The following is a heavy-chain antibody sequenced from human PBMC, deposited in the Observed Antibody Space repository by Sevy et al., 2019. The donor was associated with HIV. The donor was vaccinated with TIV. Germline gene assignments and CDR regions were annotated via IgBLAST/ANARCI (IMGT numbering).Heavy chain of an antibody. V-gene: IGHV3-7*03. D-gene: IGHD2-2*01. CDR2: IKVDGSEK. J-gene: IGHJ6*02. CDR1: GFTFRSYW. Sequence: GESLKISCAVSGFTFRSYWMSWVRQAPGKGLEWVAHIKVDGSEKYHVDSVKGRFTISRDNAKNSLFLQMNSLGVEDTAVYYCARDCSSTSCLWGLDVWGQGTAVTVSS. CDR3: ARDCSSTSCLWGLDV.